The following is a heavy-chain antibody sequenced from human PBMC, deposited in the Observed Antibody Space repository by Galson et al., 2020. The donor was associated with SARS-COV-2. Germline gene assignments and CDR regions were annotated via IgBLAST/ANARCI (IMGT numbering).Heavy chain of an antibody. CDR2: IYYSGST. CDR1: GGSISSYY. J-gene: IGHJ4*02. CDR3: ARQVVTQKGPFDY. Sequence: ETSETLSLTCTVSGGSISSYYWSWIRQPPGKGLEWIGYIYYSGSTNYNLSLKSRVTITVDASKNQFSLKLSSVTAADTAVYYCARQVVTQKGPFDYWGQGTLVAVSS. D-gene: IGHD2-21*02. V-gene: IGHV4-59*08.